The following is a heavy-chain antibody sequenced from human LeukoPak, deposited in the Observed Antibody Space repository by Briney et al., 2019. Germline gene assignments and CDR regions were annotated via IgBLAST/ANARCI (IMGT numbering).Heavy chain of an antibody. CDR2: IIPIFGTA. CDR1: GGTFSSYA. Sequence: SVKVPCKASGGTFSSYAISWVRQAPGQGLEWMGRIIPIFGTANYAQKFQGRVTITTDESTSTAYMGLSSLRSEDTAVYYCALMVRGVITLDYWGQGTLVTVSS. D-gene: IGHD3-10*01. CDR3: ALMVRGVITLDY. V-gene: IGHV1-69*05. J-gene: IGHJ4*02.